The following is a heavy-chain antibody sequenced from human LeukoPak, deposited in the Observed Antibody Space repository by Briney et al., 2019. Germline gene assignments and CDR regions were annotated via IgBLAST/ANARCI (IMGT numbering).Heavy chain of an antibody. CDR2: ISTDGTST. CDR1: GFSFSKYW. J-gene: IGHJ4*02. CDR3: ASESSDILRGGFEY. D-gene: IGHD3-9*01. Sequence: GGSLRLSCADSGFSFSKYWMRWVRQAPGKGLVWVSRISTDGTSTTYADLVKGRFTISRDNAKNTLYLQMNSLRAEDTAVYYCASESSDILRGGFEYWGQGVLVTVSS. V-gene: IGHV3-74*01.